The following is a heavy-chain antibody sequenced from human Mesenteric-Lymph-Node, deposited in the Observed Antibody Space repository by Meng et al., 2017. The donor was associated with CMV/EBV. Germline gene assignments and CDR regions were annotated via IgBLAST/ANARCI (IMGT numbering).Heavy chain of an antibody. CDR1: GFPFSDYY. CDR3: ARDLTIFGGRYAFDI. D-gene: IGHD3-3*01. V-gene: IGHV3-11*01. CDR2: NSSSGSTL. J-gene: IGHJ3*02. Sequence: GESLKISCPAPGFPFSDYYMSWIGQAPGKVLEWVSYNSSSGSTLYYADAVKGRFTISRDNAQNSLYLQMISLRAEDTAVYYCARDLTIFGGRYAFDIWGQGTMVTVSS.